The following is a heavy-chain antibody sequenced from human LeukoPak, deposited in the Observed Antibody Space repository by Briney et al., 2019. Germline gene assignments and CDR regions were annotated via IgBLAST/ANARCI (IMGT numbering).Heavy chain of an antibody. J-gene: IGHJ4*02. D-gene: IGHD3-16*01. CDR3: ARPGQLGEYTPYYFDY. V-gene: IGHV5-51*01. CDR1: GYSFTSYW. CDR2: IYPGDSDT. Sequence: GESLKISCKGSGYSFTSYWIGWVRQMSGKGLEWMGIIYPGDSDTRYSPSFQGQVTIPADKSISTAYLQWSSLKASDIAMYYCARPGQLGEYTPYYFDYWGQGVLVTVSS.